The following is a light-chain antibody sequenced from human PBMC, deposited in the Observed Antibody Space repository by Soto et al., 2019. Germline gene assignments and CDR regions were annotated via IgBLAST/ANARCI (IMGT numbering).Light chain of an antibody. J-gene: IGLJ3*02. CDR2: NTN. Sequence: QAVVTQEPSFSVSPGGTVTLTCTLSSGSVSNSYFPSWYQQTPGQAPRTLIYNTNSRSSGVTDRFSASILGNKAALTITGAQADDESDYYCALFMGGGISLFGGGTKVTVL. CDR3: ALFMGGGISL. V-gene: IGLV8-61*01. CDR1: SGSVSNSYF.